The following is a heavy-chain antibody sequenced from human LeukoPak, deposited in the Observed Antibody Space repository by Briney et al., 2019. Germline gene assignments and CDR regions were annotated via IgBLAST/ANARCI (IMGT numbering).Heavy chain of an antibody. CDR3: AKDSGSGSYYLSGYYYYGMDV. CDR2: ISGSGGST. Sequence: GGSLRLSCAASGFTFSSYAMSWVRQAPEKGLEWVSAISGSGGSTYYADSVKGRFTISRDNSKNTLYLQMNSLRAEDTAVYYCAKDSGSGSYYLSGYYYYGMDVWGQGTTVTVSS. D-gene: IGHD3-10*01. V-gene: IGHV3-23*01. J-gene: IGHJ6*02. CDR1: GFTFSSYA.